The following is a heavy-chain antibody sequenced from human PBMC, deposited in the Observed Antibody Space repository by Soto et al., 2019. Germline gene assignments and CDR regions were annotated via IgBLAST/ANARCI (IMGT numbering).Heavy chain of an antibody. Sequence: ASVKVSCKASGYTFTSYAMHWVRQAPGQRLEWMGWINAGNGNTKYSQKFQGRVTITRDTSASTAYMELSSLRSEDTAVYYCATLSIAVAGTLTHYYYGMDVWGQGTTVTVSS. CDR2: INAGNGNT. CDR3: ATLSIAVAGTLTHYYYGMDV. D-gene: IGHD6-19*01. J-gene: IGHJ6*02. CDR1: GYTFTSYA. V-gene: IGHV1-3*01.